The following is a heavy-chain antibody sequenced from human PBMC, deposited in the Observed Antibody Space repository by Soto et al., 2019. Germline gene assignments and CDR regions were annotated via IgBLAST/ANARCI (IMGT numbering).Heavy chain of an antibody. D-gene: IGHD3-16*01. CDR3: AREQQLGGFDAIDI. V-gene: IGHV3-13*01. CDR2: IGTGGDT. Sequence: GGSLRLSCAASGFTFSSYDLHWVRQATGKGLEWVSAIGTGGDTYYAGSVKGRFTISRENAKNSVYLQMNSLRPEDTAVYYCAREQQLGGFDAIDIWGQGTMVTVSS. CDR1: GFTFSSYD. J-gene: IGHJ3*02.